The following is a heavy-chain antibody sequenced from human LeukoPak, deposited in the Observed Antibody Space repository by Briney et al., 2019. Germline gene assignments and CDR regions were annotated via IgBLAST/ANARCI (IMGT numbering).Heavy chain of an antibody. J-gene: IGHJ4*02. V-gene: IGHV3-7*01. CDR2: IKQDGSEK. CDR1: GLTFSSYW. Sequence: GGSLRLSCAASGLTFSSYWMSWVRQAPGNGLEWVANIKQDGSEKYYVDSVKGRFTTSRDNAKNSLYLQMNSLRAEDTAVYYCARGRGVDYWGQGTLVTVSS. CDR3: ARGRGVDY. D-gene: IGHD1-26*01.